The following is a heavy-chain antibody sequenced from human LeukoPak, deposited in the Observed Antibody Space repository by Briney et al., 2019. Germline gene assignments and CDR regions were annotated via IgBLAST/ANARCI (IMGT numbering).Heavy chain of an antibody. CDR2: IIPIFGTA. CDR3: ARVRYRLAETYIDY. J-gene: IGHJ4*02. CDR1: GGTFSSYA. Sequence: SVKVSCKASGGTFSSYAISWVRQAPGQGLEWMGGIIPIFGTANYAQKFQGRVTITADKSTSTAYMELNSLRSEDTAVYYCARVRYRLAETYIDYWGQGTLVTVSS. V-gene: IGHV1-69*06. D-gene: IGHD3-16*01.